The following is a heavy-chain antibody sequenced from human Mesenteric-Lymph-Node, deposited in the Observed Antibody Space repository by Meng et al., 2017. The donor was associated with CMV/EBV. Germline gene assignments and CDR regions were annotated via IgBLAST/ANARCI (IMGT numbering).Heavy chain of an antibody. CDR3: TTDPRITMIFY. Sequence: GESLKISCTASGFTFSPTGMTWVRQAPGKGLEWVSAISGSGGSTYYADSVKGRFTISRDNSKNTLYLQMNSLRAEDTAVYYCTTDPRITMIFYWGQGALVTVSS. V-gene: IGHV3-23*01. CDR1: GFTFSPTG. CDR2: ISGSGGST. J-gene: IGHJ4*02. D-gene: IGHD3-22*01.